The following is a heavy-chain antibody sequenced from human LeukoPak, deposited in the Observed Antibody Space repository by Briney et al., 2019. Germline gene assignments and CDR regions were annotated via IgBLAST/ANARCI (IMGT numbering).Heavy chain of an antibody. Sequence: ASVKVSCKASGGTFSSYAISWVRQAPGQGLEWMGRIIPILGIANYAQKFQGRVTIAADKSTSTAYMELSSLRSEDTAVYYCARDGKYCSGGSCYLDAFDIWGQGTMVTVSS. J-gene: IGHJ3*02. CDR3: ARDGKYCSGGSCYLDAFDI. CDR2: IIPILGIA. D-gene: IGHD2-15*01. V-gene: IGHV1-69*04. CDR1: GGTFSSYA.